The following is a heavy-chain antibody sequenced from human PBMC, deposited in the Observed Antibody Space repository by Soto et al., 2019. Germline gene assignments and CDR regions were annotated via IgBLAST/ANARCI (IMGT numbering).Heavy chain of an antibody. V-gene: IGHV1-69*06. J-gene: IGHJ3*02. D-gene: IGHD1-7*01. CDR1: GGTFSSYA. Sequence: GASVKVSCKASGGTFSSYAISWVRQAPGQGLEWMGGIIPIFGTANYAQKFQGRVTITADKSTSTAYMELSSLRSEDTAVYYCARVQWNWNYVGAFDIWGQGTMVTVSS. CDR3: ARVQWNWNYVGAFDI. CDR2: IIPIFGTA.